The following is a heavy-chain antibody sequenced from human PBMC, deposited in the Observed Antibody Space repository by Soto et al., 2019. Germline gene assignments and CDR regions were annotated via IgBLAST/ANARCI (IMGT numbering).Heavy chain of an antibody. CDR3: ARDIVVVPAAISGFDP. J-gene: IGHJ5*02. D-gene: IGHD2-2*02. CDR1: GGSISSSSYY. V-gene: IGHV4-39*01. CDR2: IYYSGST. Sequence: SQTLSLTCTVSGGSISSSSYYWGWIRQPPGKGLEWIGSIYYSGSTYYNPSLKSRVTISVDTSKNQFSLKLSSVTAADTAVYYCARDIVVVPAAISGFDPWGQGTLVTVSS.